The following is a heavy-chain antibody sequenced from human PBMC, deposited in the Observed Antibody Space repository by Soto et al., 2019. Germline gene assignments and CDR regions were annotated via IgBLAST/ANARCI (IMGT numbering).Heavy chain of an antibody. CDR2: IKSKTDGGTT. D-gene: IGHD3-3*01. CDR1: GFTFSNAW. Sequence: PGGSLRLSCAASGFTFSNAWMSWVRQAPGKGLEWVGRIKSKTDGGTTDYAAPVKGRFTISRDDSKNTLYLQMNSLKTEDTAVYYCTTGEREIFGGTRYYYYGMDVWGQGTTVTVSS. CDR3: TTGEREIFGGTRYYYYGMDV. J-gene: IGHJ6*02. V-gene: IGHV3-15*01.